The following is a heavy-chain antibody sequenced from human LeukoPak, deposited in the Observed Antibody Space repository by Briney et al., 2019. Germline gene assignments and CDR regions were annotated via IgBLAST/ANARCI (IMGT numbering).Heavy chain of an antibody. CDR1: GFTFDGYA. V-gene: IGHV3-30-3*01. D-gene: IGHD3-10*01. J-gene: IGHJ4*02. Sequence: GRSLRLSCAVSGFTFDGYAMHWVRQAPGKGLEWVAVISYDGSNKYYADSVKGRFTISRDNSKNSLYLQMNSLRTEDTAVYYCASGYTYYYGSGIYYWGQGTLVTVSS. CDR3: ASGYTYYYGSGIYY. CDR2: ISYDGSNK.